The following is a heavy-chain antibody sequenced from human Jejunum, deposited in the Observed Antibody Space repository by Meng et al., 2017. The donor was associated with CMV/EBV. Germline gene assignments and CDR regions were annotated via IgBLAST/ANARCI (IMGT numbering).Heavy chain of an antibody. J-gene: IGHJ4*02. Sequence: SFAASGFTFSSYAMSWVRQAPGKGLEWVSRISTSGGITNHADSVKGRFTISRDNSRNTLYLRINSLRAEDTAVYYCARVAGPIDYWGQGTMVTVSS. CDR1: GFTFSSYA. V-gene: IGHV3-23*01. D-gene: IGHD6-19*01. CDR2: ISTSGGIT. CDR3: ARVAGPIDY.